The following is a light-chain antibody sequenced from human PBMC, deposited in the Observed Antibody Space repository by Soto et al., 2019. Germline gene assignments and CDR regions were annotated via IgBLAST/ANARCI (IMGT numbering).Light chain of an antibody. J-gene: IGKJ4*01. CDR3: QQGAAWPLT. CDR2: VAS. V-gene: IGKV3-11*01. CDR1: QSISNF. Sequence: EIVLTQSPGTLSLSPGERATLSCRASQSISNFLAWYQQKPGQAPRLLIYVASNRDTGIPARFSGSGSGTDFTLTISSLEPEDFAFYYCQQGAAWPLTFGGGTNLQIK.